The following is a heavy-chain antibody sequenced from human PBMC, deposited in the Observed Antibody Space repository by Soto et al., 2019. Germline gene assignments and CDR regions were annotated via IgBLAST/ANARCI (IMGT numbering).Heavy chain of an antibody. Sequence: EVQLVESGGGLVQLGGPLKFPCAASGFPSSSHSMNWVRQAPGKGMEWVSYIKNSSSAIYYADSVKGRFTISRDNAKNSLFLQMNSLRAEDTAVYYCARVTPNSGNDNWGQGTLVAVSA. D-gene: IGHD1-26*01. CDR2: IKNSSSAI. V-gene: IGHV3-48*01. J-gene: IGHJ4*02. CDR1: GFPSSSHS. CDR3: ARVTPNSGNDN.